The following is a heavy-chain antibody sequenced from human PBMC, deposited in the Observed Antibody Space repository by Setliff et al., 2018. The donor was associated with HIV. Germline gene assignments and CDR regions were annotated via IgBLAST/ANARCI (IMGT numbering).Heavy chain of an antibody. D-gene: IGHD3-16*01. CDR1: GYTFTSYC. V-gene: IGHV1-46*01. CDR3: ARDRTAGYNYDYGY. Sequence: ASVKVSCKAFGYTFTSYCIHWVRRAPGQGLEWLGMVNPSGGSIAYAQRFQGRVTMTRDTSTNTVYMDLSGLRSDDTAVYYCARDRTAGYNYDYGYWGQGTLVTVSS. CDR2: VNPSGGSI. J-gene: IGHJ4*02.